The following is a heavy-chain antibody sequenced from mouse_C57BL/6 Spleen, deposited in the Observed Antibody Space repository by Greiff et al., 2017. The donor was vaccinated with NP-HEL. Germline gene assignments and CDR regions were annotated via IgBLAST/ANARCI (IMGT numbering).Heavy chain of an antibody. CDR2: IRNKANGYTT. D-gene: IGHD1-1*01. J-gene: IGHJ1*03. Sequence: EVQLVESGGGLVQPGGSLSLSCAASGFTFTDYYMSWVRQPPGKALEWLGFIRNKANGYTTEYSASVKGRLTITRDNSQSILYLQMNALRAEDSATYYCASSPFYGSSFWYFDVWGTGTTVTVSS. CDR1: GFTFTDYY. CDR3: ASSPFYGSSFWYFDV. V-gene: IGHV7-3*01.